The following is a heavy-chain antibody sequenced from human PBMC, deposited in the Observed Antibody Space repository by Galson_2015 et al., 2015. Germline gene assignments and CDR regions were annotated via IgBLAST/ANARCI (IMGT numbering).Heavy chain of an antibody. J-gene: IGHJ6*02. CDR1: GFTFSSYS. CDR2: ISSSSSYI. D-gene: IGHD4-17*01. CDR3: ARANGDYPYYYGMDV. V-gene: IGHV3-21*01. Sequence: SLRLSCAASGFTFSSYSMNWVRQAPGKGLEWVSSISSSSSYIYYADSVKGRFTISRDNAKNSLYLQMNSLRAEDTAVYYCARANGDYPYYYGMDVWGQGTTVTVSS.